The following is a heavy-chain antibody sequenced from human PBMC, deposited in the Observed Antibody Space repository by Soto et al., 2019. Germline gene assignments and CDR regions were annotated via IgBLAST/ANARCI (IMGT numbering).Heavy chain of an antibody. CDR2: IYYSGST. V-gene: IGHV4-39*01. Sequence: PSETLSLTCTVSGGSISSSSYYWGWIRQPPGKGLEWIGSIYYSGSTYYNPSLKSRVTISVDTSKNQFSLKLSSLSAADTAVYYCARSIVVVTAADYWGQGTLVTVSS. CDR1: GGSISSSSYY. CDR3: ARSIVVVTAADY. D-gene: IGHD2-21*02. J-gene: IGHJ4*02.